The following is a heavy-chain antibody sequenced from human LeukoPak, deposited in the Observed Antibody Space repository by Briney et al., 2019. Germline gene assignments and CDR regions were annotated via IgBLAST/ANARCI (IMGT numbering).Heavy chain of an antibody. J-gene: IGHJ4*02. V-gene: IGHV4-59*06. Sequence: SETLSLTCTVSGGSISSYYWSWIRQPPGKGLEWIGYIYYSGRTYYNPSLKSRLTMSVDTSQNQLSLKLTSVIAADTAVYYCARDAGYYFDYWGQGTLVTVSS. CDR2: IYYSGRT. CDR3: ARDAGYYFDY. CDR1: GGSISSYY. D-gene: IGHD5-24*01.